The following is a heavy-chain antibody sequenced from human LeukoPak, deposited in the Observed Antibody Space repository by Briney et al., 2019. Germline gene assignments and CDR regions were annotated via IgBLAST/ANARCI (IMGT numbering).Heavy chain of an antibody. Sequence: ESPNIYLQGSGYRFTSDWIVWVRQMPDTGLEWMVIINHGDSYTRYSPSFQGQVTISVDKSISTAYLQWSSLKASDTAMYYCATYAGTSSKFFHHWGQGTLVTVSS. CDR2: INHGDSYT. CDR1: GYRFTSDW. J-gene: IGHJ1*01. CDR3: ATYAGTSSKFFHH. D-gene: IGHD3-10*01. V-gene: IGHV5-51*01.